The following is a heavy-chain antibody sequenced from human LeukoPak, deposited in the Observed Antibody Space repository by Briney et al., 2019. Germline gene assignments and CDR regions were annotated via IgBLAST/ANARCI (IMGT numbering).Heavy chain of an antibody. CDR1: GFNVNSFE. CDR2: ISDSGGVI. J-gene: IGHJ4*02. V-gene: IGHV3-48*03. CDR3: AGGPQYTGSFPY. Sequence: GGSLGLSCAASGFNVNSFEMTWVRQAPGLGLEFLSYISDSGGVIKYADSVKGRFIISRDGAENALYLQMNNLGADDTAVYFCAGGPQYTGSFPYWGQGTLVAVSS. D-gene: IGHD1-26*01.